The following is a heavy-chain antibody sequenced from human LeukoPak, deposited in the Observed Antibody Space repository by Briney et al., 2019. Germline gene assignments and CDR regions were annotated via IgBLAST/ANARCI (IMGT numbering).Heavy chain of an antibody. CDR1: GGSISSGSYY. V-gene: IGHV4-61*02. CDR3: AIQTDWGGDY. J-gene: IGHJ4*02. CDR2: IYTSGST. D-gene: IGHD7-27*01. Sequence: SQTLSLTCTVSGGSISSGSYYWSWIRQPAGKGLEWIGRIYTSGSTNYNPSLKSRVTISVDTSKNQFSLKLSSVTAADTAVYYCAIQTDWGGDYWGQGTQVTVSS.